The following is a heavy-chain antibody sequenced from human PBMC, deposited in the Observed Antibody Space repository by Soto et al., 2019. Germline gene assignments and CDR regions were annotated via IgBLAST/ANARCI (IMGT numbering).Heavy chain of an antibody. CDR1: GFTFSSYA. V-gene: IGHV3-23*01. D-gene: IGHD4-17*01. Sequence: EVQLLESGGGLVQPGGSLRLSCAASGFTFSSYAMSWVRQAPGKGLEWVSAISGSGGSTYYADSVKGRFTISRDNSKNTLYLQMNSLRAEDTAVYYFANSGNQYGATDYFDYWGQGTLVTVSS. CDR3: ANSGNQYGATDYFDY. J-gene: IGHJ4*02. CDR2: ISGSGGST.